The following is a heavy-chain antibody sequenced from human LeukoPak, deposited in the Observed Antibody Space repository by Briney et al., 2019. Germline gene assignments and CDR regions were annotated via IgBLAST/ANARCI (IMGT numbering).Heavy chain of an antibody. Sequence: GGSLRLSCAASGFTFSSYGMHWVRQAPGKGLEWVAFIRYDGSNKYYADSVKGRMTISRDNSKNTLDLQMNGLRAEDTAVYYCARAVTWIDPWGQGTLVTVSS. J-gene: IGHJ5*02. CDR3: ARAVTWIDP. CDR1: GFTFSSYG. CDR2: IRYDGSNK. V-gene: IGHV3-30*02.